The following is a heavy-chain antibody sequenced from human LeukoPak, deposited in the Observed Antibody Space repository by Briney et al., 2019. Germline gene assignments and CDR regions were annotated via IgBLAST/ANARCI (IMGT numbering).Heavy chain of an antibody. D-gene: IGHD3-16*01. J-gene: IGHJ4*02. Sequence: GASVNVSCKPSVYTFTDYYIHWVRQAPGQGLEWMGVLNPTNGDTTYAHDFQARVTITRDTSTSTLYMELCGLRSEDRAVYYCARAQPYSYGSSNLDYWGQGTLVTVSS. V-gene: IGHV1-46*01. CDR3: ARAQPYSYGSSNLDY. CDR1: VYTFTDYY. CDR2: LNPTNGDT.